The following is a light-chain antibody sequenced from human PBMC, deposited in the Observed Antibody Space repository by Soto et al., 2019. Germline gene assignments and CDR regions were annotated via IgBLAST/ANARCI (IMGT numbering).Light chain of an antibody. CDR2: AAS. V-gene: IGKV1-27*01. J-gene: IGKJ4*01. Sequence: DIPMTQSPSSLSASVGDRVTITCRASQGISNYLAWYQQKPGKVPKLLIYAASTLQSGVPSRFSGSGSGTDFTLTISSLQPEDVASYYCQKYNSAPLFGGGTKVEIK. CDR1: QGISNY. CDR3: QKYNSAPL.